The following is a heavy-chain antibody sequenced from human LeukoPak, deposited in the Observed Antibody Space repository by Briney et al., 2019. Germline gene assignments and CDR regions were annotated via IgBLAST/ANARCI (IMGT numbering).Heavy chain of an antibody. CDR2: VYHSGNT. CDR3: VRVTLSGVSDY. J-gene: IGHJ4*02. V-gene: IGHV4-38-2*01. Sequence: SETLSLTCAVSDYSISNGYYWGWIRQPPGKGLEWIGCVYHSGNTYHNPSLKSRVTISVDTSKNHFSLSLSSVTAADTAVFYCVRVTLSGVSDYWGQGALVNVSS. CDR1: DYSISNGYY. D-gene: IGHD3-22*01.